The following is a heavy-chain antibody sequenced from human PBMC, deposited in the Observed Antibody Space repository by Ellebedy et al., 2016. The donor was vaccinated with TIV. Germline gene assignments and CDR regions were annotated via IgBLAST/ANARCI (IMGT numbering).Heavy chain of an antibody. CDR3: AKDAGYTYCTDY. J-gene: IGHJ4*02. CDR2: INTNTGNP. CDR1: GYSFTSQG. Sequence: AASVKVSCKASGYSFTSQGMHWVRQAPGQGLEWMGWINTNTGNPIYARGFIGRLVFSLDTSVSTAYLQISSLKAEDTAVYYCAKDAGYTYCTDYWGQGTLVTVSS. D-gene: IGHD5-18*01. V-gene: IGHV7-4-1*02.